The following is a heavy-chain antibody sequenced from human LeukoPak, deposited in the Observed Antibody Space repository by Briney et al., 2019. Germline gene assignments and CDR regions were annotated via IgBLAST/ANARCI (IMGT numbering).Heavy chain of an antibody. Sequence: GGSLRLSCAAPGFTFGDYAMHWVRQAPGKGLEWVSGISWNSGNIGYADSVKGRFTISRDNAKNSLYLEMTSLRVEDTALYYCANLHGDYRDYWGQGILVTVSS. CDR1: GFTFGDYA. J-gene: IGHJ4*02. D-gene: IGHD4-17*01. CDR3: ANLHGDYRDY. V-gene: IGHV3-9*01. CDR2: ISWNSGNI.